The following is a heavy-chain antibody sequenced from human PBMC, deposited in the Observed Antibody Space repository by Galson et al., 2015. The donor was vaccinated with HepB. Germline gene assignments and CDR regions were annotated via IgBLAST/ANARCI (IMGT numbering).Heavy chain of an antibody. CDR3: ARHLSLFEVRGVIYNWFDP. CDR2: IYYSGST. CDR1: GGSISSSSYY. Sequence: ETLSLTCTVSGGSISSSSYYWGWIRQPPGKGLEWIGSIYYSGSTYYNPSLKSRVTISVDTSKNQFSLKLSSVTAADTAVYYCARHLSLFEVRGVIYNWFDPWGQGTLVTVSS. J-gene: IGHJ5*02. V-gene: IGHV4-39*01. D-gene: IGHD3-10*01.